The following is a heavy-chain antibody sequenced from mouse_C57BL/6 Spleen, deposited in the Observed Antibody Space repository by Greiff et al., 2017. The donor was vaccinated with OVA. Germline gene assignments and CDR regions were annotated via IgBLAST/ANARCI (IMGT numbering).Heavy chain of an antibody. CDR2: ISYSGST. J-gene: IGHJ2*01. D-gene: IGHD1-1*01. V-gene: IGHV3-1*01. CDR3: ARARYDSSYFDF. CDR1: GYSITSGYD. Sequence: EVQLQQSGPGMVKPSQSLSLTCTVTGYSITSGYDWHWIRHFPGNKLEWMGYISYSGSTNYNPSLKSRISITHDTSKNHFFLKLNSVTTEDTATYYCARARYDSSYFDFGGQGTTLTVST.